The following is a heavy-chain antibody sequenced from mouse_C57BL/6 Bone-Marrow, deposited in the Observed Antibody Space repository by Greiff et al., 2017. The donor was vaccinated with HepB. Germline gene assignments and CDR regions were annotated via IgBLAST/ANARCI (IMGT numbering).Heavy chain of an antibody. V-gene: IGHV1-63*01. Sequence: VQLQQSGAELVRPGTSVKMSCKASGYTFTNYWIGWAKQRPGHGLEWIGDIYPGGGYTNYNEKFKGKATLTADKSSSTAYMQFSSLTSEDSAIYYCARGTAQAFDYWGQGTTLTVSS. D-gene: IGHD3-2*02. CDR2: IYPGGGYT. J-gene: IGHJ2*01. CDR3: ARGTAQAFDY. CDR1: GYTFTNYW.